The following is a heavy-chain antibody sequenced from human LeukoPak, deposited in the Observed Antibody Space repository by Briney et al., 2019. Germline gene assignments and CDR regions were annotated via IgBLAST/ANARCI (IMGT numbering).Heavy chain of an antibody. CDR1: GFTFSNYA. V-gene: IGHV3-30*07. Sequence: GRSLRLSCAASGFTFSNYAMHWVRQAPGKGLEWVALMSYDGSHQYYADSVKGRFTISRDNPRNTLYLQMNSLRAEDTAVYFCAKRGVVIRVILVGFHKEAYYFDSWGQGALVTVSS. CDR3: AKRGVVIRVILVGFHKEAYYFDS. D-gene: IGHD3-22*01. J-gene: IGHJ4*02. CDR2: MSYDGSHQ.